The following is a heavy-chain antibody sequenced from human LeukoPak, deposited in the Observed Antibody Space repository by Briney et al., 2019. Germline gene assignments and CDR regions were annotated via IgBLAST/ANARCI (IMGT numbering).Heavy chain of an antibody. CDR2: IYYSGST. D-gene: IGHD2-15*01. V-gene: IGHV4-59*01. J-gene: IGHJ6*03. CDR1: GGSISSYY. CDR3: ARDVVAANYYYYYMDV. Sequence: SETLSLTCTVPGGSISSYYWSWIRQPPGRGLEWIGYIYYSGSTNYNPSLKSRVTISVDTSKNQFSLKLSSVTAADTAVYYCARDVVAANYYYYYMDVWGKGTTVTVSS.